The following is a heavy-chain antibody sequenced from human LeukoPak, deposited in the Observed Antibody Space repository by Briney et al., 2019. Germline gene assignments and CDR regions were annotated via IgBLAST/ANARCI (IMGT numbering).Heavy chain of an antibody. J-gene: IGHJ3*02. CDR1: GGSISNFY. Sequence: SETQSLTCTVSGGSISNFYWSWIRQSPGKGLEWIGYIYASGTTNYNPSLKSRVTISVDTSKKQFSLNLRSVTAADTAVYYCARGYCSSTSCYDAFDIWGQGTMVTVSS. D-gene: IGHD2-2*01. V-gene: IGHV4-59*01. CDR3: ARGYCSSTSCYDAFDI. CDR2: IYASGTT.